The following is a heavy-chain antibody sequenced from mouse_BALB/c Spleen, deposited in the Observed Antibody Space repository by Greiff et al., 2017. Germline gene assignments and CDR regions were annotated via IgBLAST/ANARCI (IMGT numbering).Heavy chain of an antibody. V-gene: IGHV5-9-3*01. CDR1: GFTFSSYA. J-gene: IGHJ2*01. CDR3: ARHYYGSSLYYFDY. Sequence: EVKLMESGGGLVKPGGSLKLSCAASGFTFSSYAMSWVRQTPEKRLEWVATISSGGSYTYYPDSVKGRFTISRDNAKNTLYLQMSSLRSEDTAMYYCARHYYGSSLYYFDYWGQGTTLTVSS. CDR2: ISSGGSYT. D-gene: IGHD1-1*01.